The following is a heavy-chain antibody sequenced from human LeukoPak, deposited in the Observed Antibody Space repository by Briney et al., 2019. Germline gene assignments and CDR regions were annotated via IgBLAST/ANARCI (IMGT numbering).Heavy chain of an antibody. Sequence: PGRSLRLSCAASGFMFSNYGMHWVRQGPGKGLEWVAVISYDGSNKYYADSVKGRFTISRDNSKNTLYLQMNSLRAEDTAVYYCVKDHLWFGELLFSNAMDVWGQGTTVTVSS. CDR3: VKDHLWFGELLFSNAMDV. CDR1: GFMFSNYG. CDR2: ISYDGSNK. V-gene: IGHV3-30*18. J-gene: IGHJ6*02. D-gene: IGHD3-10*01.